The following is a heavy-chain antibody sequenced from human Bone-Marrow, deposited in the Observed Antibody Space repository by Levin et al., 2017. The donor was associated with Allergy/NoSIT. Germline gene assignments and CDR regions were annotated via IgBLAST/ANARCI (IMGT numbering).Heavy chain of an antibody. Sequence: SVKVSCTASGGTFSGYAISWVRQAPGQGFEWMGGIIPLFGTSNYAQNFQGRITITADESTRKAYMELSSLRSDGTAVYYCARANRPASTSYYYYAMDVWGQGSTVIVSS. CDR3: ARANRPASTSYYYYAMDV. D-gene: IGHD2-2*01. J-gene: IGHJ6*02. V-gene: IGHV1-69*13. CDR2: IIPLFGTS. CDR1: GGTFSGYA.